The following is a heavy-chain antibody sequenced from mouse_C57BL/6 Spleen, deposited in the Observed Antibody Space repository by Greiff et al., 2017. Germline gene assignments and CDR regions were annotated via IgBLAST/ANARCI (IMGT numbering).Heavy chain of an antibody. CDR3: ASPDGYYVSYWYFDV. CDR1: GYTFTDYY. Sequence: EVQLQQSGPELVKPGASVKISCKASGYTFTDYYMNWVKQSHGKSLEWIGDINPNNGGTSYNQKFKGKATLTVDKSSSTAYMELRSLTSEDSAVYYCASPDGYYVSYWYFDVWGTGTTVTVSS. CDR2: INPNNGGT. J-gene: IGHJ1*03. V-gene: IGHV1-26*01. D-gene: IGHD2-3*01.